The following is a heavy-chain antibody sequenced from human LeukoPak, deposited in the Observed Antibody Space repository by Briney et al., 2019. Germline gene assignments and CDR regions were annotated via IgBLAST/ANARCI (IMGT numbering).Heavy chain of an antibody. CDR3: VGRRDRPY. D-gene: IGHD5-24*01. Sequence: PGGSLRLSCSASGFTFSSYAMHWVRQAPGKGLEYVSAXXXXXGXXXXXDXXXXXXXXSXXNSKNTLYLQMSSLRAEDTAVYYCVGRRDRPYWGQGTLVTVSS. CDR1: GFTFSSYA. V-gene: IGHV3-64D*06. CDR2: XXXXXGXX. J-gene: IGHJ4*02.